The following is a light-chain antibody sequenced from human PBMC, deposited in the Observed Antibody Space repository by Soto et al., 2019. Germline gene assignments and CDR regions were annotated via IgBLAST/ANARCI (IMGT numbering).Light chain of an antibody. CDR1: SSDVGGYNY. V-gene: IGLV2-14*01. Sequence: QSALTQPASVSGSPGQSITISCTGTSSDVGGYNYVSWYQQHPGKAPKLLIYDNNNRPSGVPDRFSGSKSGTSASLAITGLQAEDEADYYCQSYDSSLSGSTVFGTGTKLTVL. CDR3: QSYDSSLSGSTV. CDR2: DNN. J-gene: IGLJ1*01.